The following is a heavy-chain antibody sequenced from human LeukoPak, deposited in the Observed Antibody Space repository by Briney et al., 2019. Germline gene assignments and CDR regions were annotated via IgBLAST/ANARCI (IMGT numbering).Heavy chain of an antibody. D-gene: IGHD2-15*01. CDR1: GGSISSYY. CDR3: ARDSTYCSGGSCYASYYYYGMDV. CDR2: IYTSGST. J-gene: IGHJ6*02. Sequence: SETLSLTCTVSGGSISSYYWSWIRQPAGKGLEWIGRIYTSGSTNYNPSLKSRVTMSVDTSKNQFSLKLSSVTAADTAVYYCARDSTYCSGGSCYASYYYYGMDVWGQGTTVTVSS. V-gene: IGHV4-4*07.